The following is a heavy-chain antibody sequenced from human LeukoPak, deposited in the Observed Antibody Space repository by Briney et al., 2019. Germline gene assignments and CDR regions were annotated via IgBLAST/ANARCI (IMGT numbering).Heavy chain of an antibody. V-gene: IGHV1-2*02. J-gene: IGHJ6*02. CDR2: INPNSGGS. D-gene: IGHD1-1*01. Sequence: AASVKVSCKASGYRFSGYYMYWVRQAPGQGPEWMGWINPNSGGSKYAQKFQGRVTMTRDTSISTAYMELNSLRSDDTAVYYCARWNDPTQNYYHYGMDVWGQGTTVTVSS. CDR3: ARWNDPTQNYYHYGMDV. CDR1: GYRFSGYY.